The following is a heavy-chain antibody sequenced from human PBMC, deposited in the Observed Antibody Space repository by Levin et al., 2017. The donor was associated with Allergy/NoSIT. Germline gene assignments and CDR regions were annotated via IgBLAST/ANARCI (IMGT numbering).Heavy chain of an antibody. CDR1: GFTFSIYD. Sequence: HSGGSLRLSCAASGFTFSIYDMSWVRQGPGKGLEWVSAITGSSGSTYYADSVKGRFTISRDNSKNTLSLQMNSLRAEDTAVYYCARDWQLDYWGQGTLVTVSS. CDR3: ARDWQLDY. CDR2: ITGSSGST. J-gene: IGHJ4*02. V-gene: IGHV3-23*01.